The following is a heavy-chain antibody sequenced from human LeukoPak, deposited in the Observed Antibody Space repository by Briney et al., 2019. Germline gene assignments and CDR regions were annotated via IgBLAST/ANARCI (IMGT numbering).Heavy chain of an antibody. CDR1: GFTISIYW. CDR3: ARAGVGGAFDI. V-gene: IGHV3-74*01. J-gene: IGHJ3*02. CDR2: INSDVSGT. Sequence: GGSLRLSCAASGFTISIYWMHWVRQVPGKGLVWVSHINSDVSGTSYADSVKARFTISRDNAKNTLYLQMNSLRAEDTAVYYCARAGVGGAFDIWGQGTMVTVSS. D-gene: IGHD3-16*01.